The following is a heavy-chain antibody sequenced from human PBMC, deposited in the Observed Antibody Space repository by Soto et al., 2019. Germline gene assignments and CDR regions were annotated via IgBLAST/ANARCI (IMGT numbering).Heavy chain of an antibody. J-gene: IGHJ4*02. CDR2: IYYSGST. V-gene: IGHV4-31*03. D-gene: IGHD3-10*01. CDR1: GGSISSGGYY. Sequence: QVQLQESGPGLVKPSQTLSLTCTVSGGSISSGGYYWSWIRQHPGKGLEWIGYIYYSGSTYYNPSLKSRVTISVDTSKNQFSLKLSSVTVADTAVYYCARDVSYATYYYGSGSYKLRYFDYWGQGTLVTVSS. CDR3: ARDVSYATYYYGSGSYKLRYFDY.